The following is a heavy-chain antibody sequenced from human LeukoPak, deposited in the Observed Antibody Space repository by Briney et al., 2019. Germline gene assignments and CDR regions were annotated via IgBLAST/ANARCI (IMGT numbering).Heavy chain of an antibody. V-gene: IGHV3-23*01. Sequence: GGSLRLSXAASGFTFSSYAMSWVRQAPGKGLEWVSAISGSGGSTYYADSVKGRFTISRDNSKNTLYLQMNSLRAEDTAGYYCAISNYYGSGSFDYWGQGTLVTVSS. CDR1: GFTFSSYA. CDR3: AISNYYGSGSFDY. D-gene: IGHD3-10*01. J-gene: IGHJ4*02. CDR2: ISGSGGST.